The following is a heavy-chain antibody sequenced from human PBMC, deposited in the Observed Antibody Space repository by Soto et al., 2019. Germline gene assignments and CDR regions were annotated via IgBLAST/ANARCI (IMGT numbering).Heavy chain of an antibody. J-gene: IGHJ4*03. CDR3: ARKEEDDHVWGKAPLD. D-gene: IGHD3-16*01. V-gene: IGHV3-23*01. CDR1: GFTFHNYA. Sequence: PGGSLRLSCAASGFTFHNYAMSWVRQAPGKGLEWVASINGPGDDTYYADSVKGRFTISRDNSKNTLYLQMNSLRAEDTALYYFARKEEDDHVWGKAPLDWGQGTLVTVSS. CDR2: INGPGDDT.